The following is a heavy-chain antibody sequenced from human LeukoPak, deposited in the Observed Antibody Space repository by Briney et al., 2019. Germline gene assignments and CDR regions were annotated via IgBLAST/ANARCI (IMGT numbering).Heavy chain of an antibody. Sequence: PSETLSLTCAVYGGSFSGYYWSWIRQPPGKGLEWIGEINHSGSTNYNPSLKSRVTISVDTSKSQFSLKLSSVTAADTAVYYCARGNGYCSSTSCLPFDYWGQGTLVTVSS. J-gene: IGHJ4*02. CDR2: INHSGST. CDR1: GGSFSGYY. CDR3: ARGNGYCSSTSCLPFDY. D-gene: IGHD2-2*01. V-gene: IGHV4-34*01.